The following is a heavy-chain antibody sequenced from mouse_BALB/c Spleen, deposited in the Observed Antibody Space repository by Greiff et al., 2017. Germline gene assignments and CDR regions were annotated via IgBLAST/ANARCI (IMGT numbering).Heavy chain of an antibody. D-gene: IGHD2-10*02. CDR3: ARDQEGEYGNYFAY. V-gene: IGHV5-4*02. J-gene: IGHJ3*01. CDR1: GFTFSDYY. Sequence: EVMLVESGGGLVKPGGSLKLSCAASGFTFSDYYMYWVRQTPEKRLEWVATISDGGSYTYYPDSVKGRFTISRDNAKNNLYLQMSSLKSEDTAMYYCARDQEGEYGNYFAYWGQGTLVTVSA. CDR2: ISDGGSYT.